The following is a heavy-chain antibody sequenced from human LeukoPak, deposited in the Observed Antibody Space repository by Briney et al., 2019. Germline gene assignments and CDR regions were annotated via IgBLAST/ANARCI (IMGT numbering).Heavy chain of an antibody. CDR2: IIPIFGTA. CDR3: ARDGKLTGAPYFDY. V-gene: IGHV1-69*05. Sequence: ASVKVSCKASGGTFSSYAISWVRQAPGQGLEWMRRIIPIFGTANYAQKFQGRVTITTDESTSTAYMELSSLRSEDTAVYYCARDGKLTGAPYFDYWGQGTLVTVSS. CDR1: GGTFSSYA. J-gene: IGHJ4*02. D-gene: IGHD7-27*01.